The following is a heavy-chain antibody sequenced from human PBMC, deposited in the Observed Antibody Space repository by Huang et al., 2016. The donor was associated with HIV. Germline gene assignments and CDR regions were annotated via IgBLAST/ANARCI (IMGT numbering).Heavy chain of an antibody. CDR2: INHSERT. V-gene: IGHV4-34*01. CDR1: GGSFSGYY. Sequence: TCAVYGGSFSGYYGTWIRQPPGKGLEWIGEINHSERTNYNPSLKSRVTISVDTSRNQFSLTLTSVTAADTAVYYCARGQGGYYYYYMDVWGKGTTVTVSS. J-gene: IGHJ6*03. CDR3: ARGQGGYYYYYMDV.